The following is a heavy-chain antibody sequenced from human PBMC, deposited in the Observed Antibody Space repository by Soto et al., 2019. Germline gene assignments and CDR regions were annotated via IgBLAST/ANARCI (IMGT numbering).Heavy chain of an antibody. CDR3: AQTTPSIHWFDP. CDR1: GFTFSSYA. Sequence: EVQLLESGGGLVQPGGSLRLSCAASGFTFSSYAMSWVRQAPGKGLEWVSAISAGGGNTYYRDSVKGRFTISRDNSKNTLYLQMTSLRAEDTAVYFCAQTTPSIHWFDPWGQGNLDTVSS. J-gene: IGHJ5*02. CDR2: ISAGGGNT. V-gene: IGHV3-23*01.